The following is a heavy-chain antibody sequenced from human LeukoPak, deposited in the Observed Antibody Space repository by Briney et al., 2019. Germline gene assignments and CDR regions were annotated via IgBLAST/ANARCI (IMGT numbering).Heavy chain of an antibody. V-gene: IGHV4-61*01. D-gene: IGHD4-17*01. CDR3: ARCPRAVTTYYYYYYMDV. Sequence: PSETLSLTCTVSGGSFSSGSYYWSWIRQPPGKGLEWIGYIYYSGSTNYNPSLKSRVTISVDTSKNQFSLKLSSVTAADTAVYYCARCPRAVTTYYYYYYMDVWGKGTTVTISS. J-gene: IGHJ6*03. CDR2: IYYSGST. CDR1: GGSFSSGSYY.